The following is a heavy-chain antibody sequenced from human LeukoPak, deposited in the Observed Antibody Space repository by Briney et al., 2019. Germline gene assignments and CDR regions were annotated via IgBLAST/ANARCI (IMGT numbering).Heavy chain of an antibody. Sequence: GASVKVSCRASGYTFTGYHMHWVRQAPGQGLEWLGWINPNSGDTSYAQKFQGRVTMTRDTSISTACMELSSLRSDDTAVYYCAKTDARSSSYYYTLDVWGQGTTVTVSS. CDR2: INPNSGDT. CDR3: AKTDARSSSYYYTLDV. J-gene: IGHJ6*02. CDR1: GYTFTGYH. V-gene: IGHV1-2*02.